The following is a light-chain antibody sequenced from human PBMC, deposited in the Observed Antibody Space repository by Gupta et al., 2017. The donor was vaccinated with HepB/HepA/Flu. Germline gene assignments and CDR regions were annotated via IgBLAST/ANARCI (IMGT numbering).Light chain of an antibody. CDR2: DAS. Sequence: DIQMTQSPSSLSASVGDRVTITCQASQEIKKYLNWYQQKPGKAPEILIYDASSLETGVPSRFSGSGSGTDFTFSISSLQPEDFATYYCQQENKIPRTFGHGTKVDIK. V-gene: IGKV1-33*01. CDR1: QEIKKY. J-gene: IGKJ3*01. CDR3: QQENKIPRT.